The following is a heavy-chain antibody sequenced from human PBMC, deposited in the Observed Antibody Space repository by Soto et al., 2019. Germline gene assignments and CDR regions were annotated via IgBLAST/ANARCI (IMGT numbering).Heavy chain of an antibody. V-gene: IGHV1-58*01. J-gene: IGHJ4*02. CDR3: AAVVDIVATFDY. CDR2: IVVGSGNT. CDR1: GFTFTSSA. D-gene: IGHD5-12*01. Sequence: SVKVSCKXSGFTFTSSAVQWVRQARGQRLEWIGWIVVGSGNTNYAQKFQERVTITRDMSTSTAYMELSSLRSEDTAVYYCAAVVDIVATFDYWGQGTLVTVSS.